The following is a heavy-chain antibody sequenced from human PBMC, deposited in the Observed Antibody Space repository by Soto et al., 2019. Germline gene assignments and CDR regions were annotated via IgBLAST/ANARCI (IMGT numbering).Heavy chain of an antibody. CDR2: IHHSGST. D-gene: IGHD1-26*01. V-gene: IGHV4-30-4*08. CDR1: GGSISSGQNF. Sequence: QVQLQESGPGLVKPSQTLSLTCTVSGGSISSGQNFWNWIRQSPGKGLEWIGYIHHSGSTYYSPSLESRLTISADTSKNQISLKLNSVTAADTAVYYCARDTGTYPYDLDSWGQGTLVTVSS. CDR3: ARDTGTYPYDLDS. J-gene: IGHJ4*02.